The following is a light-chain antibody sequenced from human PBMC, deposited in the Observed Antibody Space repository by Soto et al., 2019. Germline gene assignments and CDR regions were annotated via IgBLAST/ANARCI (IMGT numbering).Light chain of an antibody. V-gene: IGKV3-15*01. CDR3: QQYNNWRPYA. J-gene: IGKJ2*01. Sequence: EIVMTQSPATLSVSPGERATLSCRASQSVSSNLAWYQQKPGQAPRLLIYGASTRATGIPARFRGSGSGTEFTLTISSLQSEDVAVYYCQQYNNWRPYAFGQGTKLEIK. CDR2: GAS. CDR1: QSVSSN.